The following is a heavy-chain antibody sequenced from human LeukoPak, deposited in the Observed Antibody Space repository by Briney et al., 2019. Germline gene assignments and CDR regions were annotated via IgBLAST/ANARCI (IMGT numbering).Heavy chain of an antibody. CDR1: GFTFSSYG. V-gene: IGHV3-23*01. CDR3: ARDGRQQLVNSYYYYYMDV. D-gene: IGHD6-13*01. Sequence: GGSLRLSCAASGFTFSSYGMSWVRQAPGKGLEWVSAISGSGGSTYYADSVKGRFTISRDNSKNTQYLQMNSLRAEDTAVYYCARDGRQQLVNSYYYYYMDVWGKGTTVTVSS. CDR2: ISGSGGST. J-gene: IGHJ6*03.